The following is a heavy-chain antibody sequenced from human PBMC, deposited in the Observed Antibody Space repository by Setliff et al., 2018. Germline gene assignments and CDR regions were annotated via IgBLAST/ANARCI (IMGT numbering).Heavy chain of an antibody. J-gene: IGHJ4*02. V-gene: IGHV1-18*01. CDR1: GYTFFAYG. CDR3: ARIDYGGNSVYFDY. CDR2: ISPYNSNT. D-gene: IGHD4-17*01. Sequence: ASVKVSCKASGYTFFAYGINWVRQAPGQGLEWMGWISPYNSNTLYAQKFQGRVTMTTDTSTNTAYMELRSLRSDDTAMYYCARIDYGGNSVYFDYWGQGTLVTAS.